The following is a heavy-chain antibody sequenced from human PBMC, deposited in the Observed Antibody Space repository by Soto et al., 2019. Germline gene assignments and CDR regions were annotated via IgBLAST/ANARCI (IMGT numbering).Heavy chain of an antibody. V-gene: IGHV3-9*01. D-gene: IGHD3-9*01. CDR2: ISWNSGSI. CDR1: GFTFDDHG. Sequence: EVDLVESGGGLAQPGRSLRLSCVASGFTFDDHGMHWVWQIPERGLEWVSGISWNSGSIGYAESVKGRFTIFRDNAKNSLYLEMNSLRQEDTALYYCVRDTSSGWHLKDHWGQGVQVSVSS. J-gene: IGHJ4*02. CDR3: VRDTSSGWHLKDH.